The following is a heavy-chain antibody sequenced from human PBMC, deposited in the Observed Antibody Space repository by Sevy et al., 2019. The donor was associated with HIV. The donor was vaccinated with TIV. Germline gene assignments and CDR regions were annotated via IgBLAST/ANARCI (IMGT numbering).Heavy chain of an antibody. J-gene: IGHJ4*02. CDR1: GGSISSSSYY. Sequence: SETLSLTCTVSGGSISSSSYYWGWIRQPPGKGLEGIGSIYYSGSTYYNPSLKSRVTISVDTSKNQFSLKLSSVTAADTAVYYCARGGIVGATSFDYWGQGTLVTVSS. D-gene: IGHD1-26*01. CDR3: ARGGIVGATSFDY. CDR2: IYYSGST. V-gene: IGHV4-39*01.